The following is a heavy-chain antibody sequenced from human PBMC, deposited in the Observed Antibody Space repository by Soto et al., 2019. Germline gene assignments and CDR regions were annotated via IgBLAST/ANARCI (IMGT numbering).Heavy chain of an antibody. CDR3: AQSGGTY. V-gene: IGHV3-74*01. Sequence: HPGGSLRLSCAASGFTFSSYWMHWVRQAPGKGLVWVSRINGDGSNTSYADSVKGRFTISRGNAKNTVYLQMNSLRVEDTAVYYCAQSGGTYWGQGTLVTVSS. J-gene: IGHJ4*02. D-gene: IGHD1-26*01. CDR2: INGDGSNT. CDR1: GFTFSSYW.